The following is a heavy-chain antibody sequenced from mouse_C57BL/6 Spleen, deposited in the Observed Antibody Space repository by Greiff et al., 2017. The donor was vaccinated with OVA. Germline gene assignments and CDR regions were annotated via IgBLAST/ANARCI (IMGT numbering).Heavy chain of an antibody. D-gene: IGHD3-2*02. V-gene: IGHV1-59*01. Sequence: VQLQQPGAELVRPGTSVKLSCKASGYTFTSYWMHWVKQRPGQGLEWIGVIDPSDSYTNYNQKFKGKATLTVDTSSSTAYMQLSSLTSEDSAVYYCARGGSSGYTWFAYWGQGTLVTVSA. J-gene: IGHJ3*01. CDR1: GYTFTSYW. CDR3: ARGGSSGYTWFAY. CDR2: IDPSDSYT.